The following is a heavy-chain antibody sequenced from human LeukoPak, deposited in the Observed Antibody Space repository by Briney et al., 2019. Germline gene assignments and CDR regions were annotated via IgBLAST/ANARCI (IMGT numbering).Heavy chain of an antibody. D-gene: IGHD2-2*01. CDR2: INWNGGST. Sequence: GGSLRLSCAASEFTFDDYGLSWVRQSPGKGLEWVSGINWNGGSTAYADSVKGRFTISRDNAKNSLYLQMNSLRAEDTAAYYCASQGGLGYCSSTSCSPFGYWGQGTLVTVSS. CDR3: ASQGGLGYCSSTSCSPFGY. J-gene: IGHJ4*02. V-gene: IGHV3-20*04. CDR1: EFTFDDYG.